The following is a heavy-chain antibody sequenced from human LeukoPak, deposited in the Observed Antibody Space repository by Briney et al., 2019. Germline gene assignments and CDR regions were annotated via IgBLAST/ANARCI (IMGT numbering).Heavy chain of an antibody. D-gene: IGHD3-22*01. J-gene: IGHJ4*02. CDR3: RRSDSSRETVDY. V-gene: IGHV3-7*01. CDR1: GFTFSYYW. Sequence: PGGSLRHSRAPSGFTFSYYWMSWVRPAPRKGLEWVAHIKEGGSEKYNVDSVKGRFTISRDNAKNTQYLQMKSLRDEDTAVYYCRRSDSSRETVDYWGQGTLVTVSS. CDR2: IKEGGSEK.